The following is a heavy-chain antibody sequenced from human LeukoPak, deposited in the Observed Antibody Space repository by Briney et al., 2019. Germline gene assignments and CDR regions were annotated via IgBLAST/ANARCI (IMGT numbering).Heavy chain of an antibody. Sequence: ASVKVSCKASGGTFSSYGISWVRQAPGQGLEWMGWISAYNGNTNYAQKLQGRVTMTTDTSTSTAYMELRSLRSDDTAVYYCARGAPAKPYPRFDPWGQGTLVTVSS. J-gene: IGHJ5*02. CDR3: ARGAPAKPYPRFDP. V-gene: IGHV1-18*01. CDR1: GGTFSSYG. CDR2: ISAYNGNT.